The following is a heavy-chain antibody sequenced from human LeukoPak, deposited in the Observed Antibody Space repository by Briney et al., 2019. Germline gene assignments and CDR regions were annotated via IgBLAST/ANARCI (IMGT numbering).Heavy chain of an antibody. CDR1: GYSISNDYS. J-gene: IGHJ3*01. V-gene: IGHV4-28*01. CDR2: IYHSGSG. CDR3: TRKATTGPTKAAFDV. Sequence: SETLSLTCAVSGYSISNDYSWGWIRQPPGRGLEWIGHIYHSGSGYYNPSLKSRVAMSVDTSKNQFSLKLSSVTAVDTAVYYCTRKATTGPTKAAFDVWGQGTMVTVSS. D-gene: IGHD4-17*01.